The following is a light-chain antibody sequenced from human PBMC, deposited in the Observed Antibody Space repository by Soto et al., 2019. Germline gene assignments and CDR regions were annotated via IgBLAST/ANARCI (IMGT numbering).Light chain of an antibody. V-gene: IGKV1-39*01. Sequence: DIQMTQSPPSLSASVGDRVTITCRASQTISTYLHWYQQKPGKAPNLLIYAAYTLQSGVQSRFSGSGSGTDFTLTIRSLQPEDFATYFCKHGYSTPLTFGGGTKVDI. J-gene: IGKJ4*01. CDR2: AAY. CDR3: KHGYSTPLT. CDR1: QTISTY.